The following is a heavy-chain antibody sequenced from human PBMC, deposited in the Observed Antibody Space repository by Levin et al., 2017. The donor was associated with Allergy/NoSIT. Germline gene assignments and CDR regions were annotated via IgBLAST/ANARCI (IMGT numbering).Heavy chain of an antibody. CDR2: IYYSGST. J-gene: IGHJ4*02. V-gene: IGHV4-39*07. CDR1: GGSISSSSYY. D-gene: IGHD4-17*01. Sequence: SCTVSGGSISSSSYYWGWIRQPPGKGLEWIGSIYYSGSTYYNPSLKSRVTISVDTSKNQFSLKLSSVTAADTAVYYCAREPQNDYGDYRIDYWGQGTLVTVSS. CDR3: AREPQNDYGDYRIDY.